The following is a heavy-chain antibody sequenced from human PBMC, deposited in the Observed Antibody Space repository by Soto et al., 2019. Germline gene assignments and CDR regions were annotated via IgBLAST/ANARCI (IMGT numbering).Heavy chain of an antibody. D-gene: IGHD2-21*02. Sequence: QITLKESGPTLVKPTQTLTLTCTFSGFSLNTGGLGVGWIRQPPGKALEWLALIYWDDDKRYSPSLKSRLTITKDTSKTQVVLTLPNMDPVDTATYYCAHSRCGGDCLQSYSSHYYYGMDVWGQGTTVTVSS. CDR2: IYWDDDK. J-gene: IGHJ6*02. CDR3: AHSRCGGDCLQSYSSHYYYGMDV. CDR1: GFSLNTGGLG. V-gene: IGHV2-5*02.